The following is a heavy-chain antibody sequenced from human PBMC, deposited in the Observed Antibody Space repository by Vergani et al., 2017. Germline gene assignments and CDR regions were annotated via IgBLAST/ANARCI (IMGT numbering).Heavy chain of an antibody. D-gene: IGHD3/OR15-3a*01. CDR2: IHSSGTT. CDR3: ARGETRTDWLDP. J-gene: IGHJ5*02. Sequence: QVQLHESGPGLVKPSQTLSLTCTVSGGSITSGSFYWSWIRQPAGKGLELIGRIHSSGTTNYNPSLKSRVTLSVDTSKNQLSLKVHSVTAADTAVYYCARGETRTDWLDPWGQGTQVIVSS. CDR1: GGSITSGSFY. V-gene: IGHV4-61*02.